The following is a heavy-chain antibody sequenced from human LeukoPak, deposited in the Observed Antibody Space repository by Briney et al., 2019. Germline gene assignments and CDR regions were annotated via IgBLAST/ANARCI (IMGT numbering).Heavy chain of an antibody. CDR2: ISSSNNTK. CDR1: GFTFSSYS. CDR3: AGGDGWFGELLSFAY. D-gene: IGHD3-10*01. V-gene: IGHV3-48*02. Sequence: GGSLRISCAASGFTFSSYSMNWVRQAPGKGLEWVSHISSSNNTKYYADSVKGRFTISRDNAKNSLYLQMNSLRDEDTAVYFCAGGDGWFGELLSFAYWGQGTLVTVSS. J-gene: IGHJ4*02.